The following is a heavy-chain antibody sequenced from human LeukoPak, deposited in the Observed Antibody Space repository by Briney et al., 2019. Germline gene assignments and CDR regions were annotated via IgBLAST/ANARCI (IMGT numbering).Heavy chain of an antibody. Sequence: SETLSLTCTISGDSISSTNYYWGWIRQPPGKGLEWIGTIYYSGSTYYNPSLQSRVTISVDTSKNQFSLKLSSVTAADTAVYYCSRLAVASRTDYYYYMDVWGKGTTVTVSS. CDR1: GDSISSTNYY. J-gene: IGHJ6*03. CDR3: SRLAVASRTDYYYYMDV. CDR2: IYYSGST. V-gene: IGHV4-39*01. D-gene: IGHD6-19*01.